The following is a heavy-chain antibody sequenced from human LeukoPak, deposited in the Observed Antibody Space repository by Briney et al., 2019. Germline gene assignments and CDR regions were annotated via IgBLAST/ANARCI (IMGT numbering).Heavy chain of an antibody. J-gene: IGHJ4*02. V-gene: IGHV4-59*08. CDR3: ARHDGGLVGAVDY. CDR1: GGSISSYY. Sequence: SETLSLTCTVSGGSISSYYWSWIRQPAGKGLEWIGYMYYTGSTNYNPSLKSRVTISVDTSKNQFSLKLSSVTAADTAVYYCARHDGGLVGAVDYWGQGTLVTVSS. D-gene: IGHD1-26*01. CDR2: MYYTGST.